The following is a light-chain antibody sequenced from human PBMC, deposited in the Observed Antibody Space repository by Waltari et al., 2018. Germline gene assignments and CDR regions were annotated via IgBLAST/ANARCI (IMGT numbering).Light chain of an antibody. CDR1: QSVLYSSNNKNY. J-gene: IGKJ1*01. V-gene: IGKV4-1*01. CDR3: QQYYSDPWT. Sequence: DIVMTQSPDSLAVSLGERATINGKSSQSVLYSSNNKNYLAWYQQRPGQPPKLLIYWASTRESGVPDRFSGSGSGTDFTLIISSLQAEDVAVYYCQQYYSDPWTFGQGTKVEIK. CDR2: WAS.